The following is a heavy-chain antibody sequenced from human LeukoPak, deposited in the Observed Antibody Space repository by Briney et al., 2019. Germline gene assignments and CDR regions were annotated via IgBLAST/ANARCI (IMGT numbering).Heavy chain of an antibody. V-gene: IGHV4-59*08. Sequence: SETPSLTCTVSGGSMSSYYWSWIRQPPGKGLEWIGYIYYSGSTNYNPSLKSRVTISVDTSKIQFSLRLSSVTAADTAVYYCARHASSGTYLFDYWGLGTLVTVSS. J-gene: IGHJ4*02. D-gene: IGHD1-26*01. CDR1: GGSMSSYY. CDR2: IYYSGST. CDR3: ARHASSGTYLFDY.